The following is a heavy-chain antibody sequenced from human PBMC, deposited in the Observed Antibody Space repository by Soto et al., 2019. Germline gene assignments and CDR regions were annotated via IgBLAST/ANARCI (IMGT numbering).Heavy chain of an antibody. CDR1: GGSFSGYY. V-gene: IGHV4-34*01. D-gene: IGHD6-13*01. CDR2: INHSGST. J-gene: IGHJ4*02. Sequence: QVQLQQWGAGLLKPSETLSLTCAVYGGSFSGYYWSWIRQPPGKGLEWIGEINHSGSTNYNPSLKSRVTISVDTSKNQFSLKLSSVTAADTAVYYCARVVAAAGTLVVAYYFDYWGQGTLVTVSS. CDR3: ARVVAAAGTLVVAYYFDY.